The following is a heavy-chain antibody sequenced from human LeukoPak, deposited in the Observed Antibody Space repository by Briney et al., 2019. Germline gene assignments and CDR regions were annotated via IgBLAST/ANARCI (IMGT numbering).Heavy chain of an antibody. D-gene: IGHD6-13*01. V-gene: IGHV4-34*01. Sequence: PSETLSLTCAVYGGSFSGYSWSWIRQPPGKGLEWIGEINHSGSTNYNPSLKSRVTISVDTSKNQFSLKLSSVTAADTAVYYCAIISKQQLVSDYWGQGTLVTVSS. CDR3: AIISKQQLVSDY. CDR2: INHSGST. CDR1: GGSFSGYS. J-gene: IGHJ4*02.